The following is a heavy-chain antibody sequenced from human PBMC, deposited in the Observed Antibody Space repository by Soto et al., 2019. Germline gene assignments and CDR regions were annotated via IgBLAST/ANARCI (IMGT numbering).Heavy chain of an antibody. V-gene: IGHV1-18*01. Sequence: GASVKVSCKASGYTFTIYGISWVRQAPGQGLEWMGWISAYNGNTNYAQKLQGRVTMTTDTSTSTAYMELRSLRSDDTAVYYCARGSEDIVVVVAAPYYYYGMDVWGQGTTVTVSS. J-gene: IGHJ6*02. CDR2: ISAYNGNT. D-gene: IGHD2-15*01. CDR3: ARGSEDIVVVVAAPYYYYGMDV. CDR1: GYTFTIYG.